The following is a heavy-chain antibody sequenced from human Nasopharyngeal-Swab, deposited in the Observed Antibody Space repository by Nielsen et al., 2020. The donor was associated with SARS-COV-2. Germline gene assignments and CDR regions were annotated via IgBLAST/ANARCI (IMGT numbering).Heavy chain of an antibody. D-gene: IGHD6-13*01. CDR2: ISWNSGSI. J-gene: IGHJ2*01. CDR3: AKDSYSSSWGPHWYFDL. CDR1: GFTFGDYA. V-gene: IGHV3-9*01. Sequence: SLKISCAASGFTFGDYAMHWVRQAPGKGLEWVSGISWNSGSIGYADSVKGRFTISRDNAKNSLYLQMNSLRAEDTALYYCAKDSYSSSWGPHWYFDLWGRGTLVTVSS.